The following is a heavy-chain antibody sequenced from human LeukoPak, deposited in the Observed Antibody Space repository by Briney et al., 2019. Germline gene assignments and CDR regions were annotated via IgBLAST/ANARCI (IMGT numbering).Heavy chain of an antibody. J-gene: IGHJ6*03. CDR3: ARMVVVVPAANYYYYYMDV. D-gene: IGHD2-2*01. CDR2: IYYSGST. V-gene: IGHV4-59*01. CDR1: GGSISSYY. Sequence: PSETLSLTCTVSGGSISSYYWSWIRQPPGKGLEWIGYIYYSGSTNYNPSLKSRVTISVDTSKNQFSLKLSSVTAADTAVYYCARMVVVVPAANYYYYYMDVWGKGTTVTVSS.